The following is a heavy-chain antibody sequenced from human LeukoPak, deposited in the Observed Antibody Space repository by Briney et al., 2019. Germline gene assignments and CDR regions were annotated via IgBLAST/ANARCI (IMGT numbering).Heavy chain of an antibody. D-gene: IGHD3-22*01. V-gene: IGHV3-48*04. CDR2: ISSSSSTI. CDR1: GFTFSNYS. Sequence: PGGSLRLSCAASGFTFSNYSMNWVRQAPGKGLEWVSYISSSSSTIYYADSVKGRFTISRDNAKDSLYLQMNSLRAEDTALYYCAREAVYYDSSGPAYYFDYWGQGTLVTVSS. J-gene: IGHJ4*02. CDR3: AREAVYYDSSGPAYYFDY.